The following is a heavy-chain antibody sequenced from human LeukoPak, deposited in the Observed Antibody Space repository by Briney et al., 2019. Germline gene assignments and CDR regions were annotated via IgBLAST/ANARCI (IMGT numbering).Heavy chain of an antibody. D-gene: IGHD5-24*01. CDR2: IYSGGST. J-gene: IGHJ4*02. Sequence: GGSLRLSCAASGFTVSSNYMSWVRQAPGKGLEWVSVIYSGGSTYYADSVKGRFTISRDNSKNTLYLQMNSLRAEDTAVYYCAREMATKSYYFDYWGQGTLVTVSS. V-gene: IGHV3-66*02. CDR1: GFTVSSNY. CDR3: AREMATKSYYFDY.